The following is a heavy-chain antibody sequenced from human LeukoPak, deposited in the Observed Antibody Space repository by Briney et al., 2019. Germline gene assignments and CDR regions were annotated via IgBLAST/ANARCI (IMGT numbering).Heavy chain of an antibody. V-gene: IGHV3-21*01. CDR3: ARSEMGYYYYYMDV. J-gene: IGHJ6*03. D-gene: IGHD2-8*01. CDR2: ISSSSSYI. CDR1: GFTFSSYA. Sequence: GGSLRLSCAASGFTFSSYAMSWVRQAPGKGLEWVSSISSSSSYIYYADSVKGRSTISRDNAKKSLYLQMNSLRAEDTGVYYCARSEMGYYYYYMDVWGKGTTVTVSS.